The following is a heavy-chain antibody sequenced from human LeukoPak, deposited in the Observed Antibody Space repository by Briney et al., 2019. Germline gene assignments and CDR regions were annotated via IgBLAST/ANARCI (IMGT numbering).Heavy chain of an antibody. CDR1: GGSISSSSYY. J-gene: IGHJ4*02. Sequence: SETLSLTCTVSGGSISSSSYYWGWIRQPPGKGLEWIGSIYYSGSTNYNPSLKSRVTISVDTSKNQFSLKLSSVTAADTAVYYCARTVVPAAMVDYWGQGTLVTVSS. CDR2: IYYSGST. V-gene: IGHV4-39*07. D-gene: IGHD2-2*01. CDR3: ARTVVPAAMVDY.